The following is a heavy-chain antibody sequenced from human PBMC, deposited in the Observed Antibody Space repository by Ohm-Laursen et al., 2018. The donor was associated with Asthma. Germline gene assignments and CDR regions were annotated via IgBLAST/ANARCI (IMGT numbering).Heavy chain of an antibody. D-gene: IGHD2-2*01. V-gene: IGHV3-21*01. CDR1: GYTFRRYS. Sequence: SLRLSCSASGYTFRRYSIHWVRQAPGKGLEWVASISTASTFIYYADSVRGRFTTSRDNANDLVYLQMHDLRAEDTALYYCAREIVVVPAATFGYYGMDVWGQGTTVTVSS. CDR3: AREIVVVPAATFGYYGMDV. CDR2: ISTASTFI. J-gene: IGHJ6*02.